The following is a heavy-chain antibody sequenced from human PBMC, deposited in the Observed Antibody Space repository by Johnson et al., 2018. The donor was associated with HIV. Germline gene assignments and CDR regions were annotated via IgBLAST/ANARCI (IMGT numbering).Heavy chain of an antibody. J-gene: IGHJ3*02. CDR1: GFTFDDYG. CDR3: AREARTTMIVAGGWAPHGAFDI. V-gene: IGHV3-20*04. D-gene: IGHD3-22*01. CDR2: INWNGGST. Sequence: VQLVESGGGVVRPGGSLRLSCAASGFTFDDYGMSWVRQAPGKGLEWVSGINWNGGSTGYADSVKGRFTISRDNAKNSLYLQMNSLRAEDTAFYYCAREARTTMIVAGGWAPHGAFDIWGQGTMVTVSS.